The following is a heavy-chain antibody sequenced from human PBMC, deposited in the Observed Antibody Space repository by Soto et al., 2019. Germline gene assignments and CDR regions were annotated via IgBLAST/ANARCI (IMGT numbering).Heavy chain of an antibody. CDR1: GFTFSTYA. CDR2: IDNSGGIT. V-gene: IGHV3-23*05. CDR3: AKGGYNYGFLFDC. Sequence: PGGSLRLSCAASGFTFSTYAMSWVRQAPGKGLEWVSTIDNSGGITYYVDSVKGRFTISRDNSKNTLYLQMNSLRAEDTAVYYCAKGGYNYGFLFDCWGQGTLVTVSS. D-gene: IGHD5-18*01. J-gene: IGHJ4*02.